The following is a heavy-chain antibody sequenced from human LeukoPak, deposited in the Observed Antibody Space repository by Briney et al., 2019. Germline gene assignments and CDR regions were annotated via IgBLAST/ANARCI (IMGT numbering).Heavy chain of an antibody. CDR1: GFTFNNYG. Sequence: GGSLRLSCAASGFTFNNYGMHWVRQAPGKGLEWVSAISGSGGSTYYADSVKGRFTISRDNSKNTLYLQMNSLRAEDTAVYYCAKDLAVVTLEPIYYFDYWGQGTLVTVSS. J-gene: IGHJ4*02. D-gene: IGHD4-23*01. V-gene: IGHV3-23*01. CDR2: ISGSGGST. CDR3: AKDLAVVTLEPIYYFDY.